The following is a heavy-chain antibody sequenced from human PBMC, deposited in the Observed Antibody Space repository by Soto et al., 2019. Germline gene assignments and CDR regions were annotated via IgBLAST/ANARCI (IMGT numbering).Heavy chain of an antibody. V-gene: IGHV3-48*02. J-gene: IGHJ1*01. CDR3: ARDTAAGIQH. D-gene: IGHD5-18*01. Sequence: GGSLRLSCAASGFTFRTYAIHWVRQAPGKGLEWVSYISSSSSTIYYADSVKGRFTISRDNAKNSLYLQMNSLRDEDTAVYYCARDTAAGIQHWGQGTLVTVSS. CDR2: ISSSSSTI. CDR1: GFTFRTYA.